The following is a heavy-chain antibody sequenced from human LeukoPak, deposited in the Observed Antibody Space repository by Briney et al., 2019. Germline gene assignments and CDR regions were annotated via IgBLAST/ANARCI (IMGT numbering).Heavy chain of an antibody. J-gene: IGHJ4*02. CDR1: GFTFSTYW. Sequence: GGSLRLSCAASGFTFSTYWMHWVRQAPGKGVAWVSRINRDGSSTSTADSVKGRFTISRDNAKNTLYLQMNSLRAEDTAVYYRARDFTGYPDYWGQGTLVTVSS. V-gene: IGHV3-74*01. CDR3: ARDFTGYPDY. CDR2: INRDGSST. D-gene: IGHD3-9*01.